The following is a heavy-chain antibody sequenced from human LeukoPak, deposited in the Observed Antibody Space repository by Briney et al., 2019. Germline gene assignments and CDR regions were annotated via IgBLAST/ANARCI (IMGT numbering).Heavy chain of an antibody. V-gene: IGHV3-30*03. Sequence: PGRSLRLSCVASGFTFSSYGMHWVRQAPGKGLEWVAVISYDGSNKYYADSVKGRFTISRDNAKNSLYLQMNSLRAEDTAVYYCARDLVLWFGDRGLSVFDYWGQGTLVTVSS. CDR1: GFTFSSYG. J-gene: IGHJ4*02. CDR2: ISYDGSNK. CDR3: ARDLVLWFGDRGLSVFDY. D-gene: IGHD3-10*01.